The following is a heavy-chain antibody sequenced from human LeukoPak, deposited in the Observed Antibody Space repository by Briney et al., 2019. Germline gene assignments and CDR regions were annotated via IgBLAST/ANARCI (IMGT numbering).Heavy chain of an antibody. Sequence: ASVKVSCKASGYTFTSYNMHWVRQAPGQGLEWMGIINPSGGGTSYAQKFRGRVTMTRDTSTSTVYMGLSSLRSEDTAVYYCATIGPLGYSSSWYYLAYGGQETLVTVSS. CDR3: ATIGPLGYSSSWYYLAY. D-gene: IGHD6-13*01. J-gene: IGHJ4*02. V-gene: IGHV1-46*01. CDR2: INPSGGGT. CDR1: GYTFTSYN.